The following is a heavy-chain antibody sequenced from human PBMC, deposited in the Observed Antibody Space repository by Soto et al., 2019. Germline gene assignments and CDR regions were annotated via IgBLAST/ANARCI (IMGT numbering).Heavy chain of an antibody. CDR2: INPNSGGT. J-gene: IGHJ3*02. D-gene: IGHD2-15*01. CDR1: GYVFTVYY. Sequence: ASVKVSCKGSGYVFTVYYIHWVRQAPGQGLEWMGWINPNSGGTTFAEKFEARVTLTRDTSISTVYMELSRLRSDDTAVYYCARDDGQSRDIFDIWGQGTMVTVSS. CDR3: ARDDGQSRDIFDI. V-gene: IGHV1-2*02.